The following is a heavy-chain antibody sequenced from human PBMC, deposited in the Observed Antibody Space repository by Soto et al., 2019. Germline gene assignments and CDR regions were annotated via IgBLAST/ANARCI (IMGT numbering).Heavy chain of an antibody. J-gene: IGHJ4*02. D-gene: IGHD6-19*01. Sequence: QVQLVQSGAEVKKPGASVKVSCKASGYTFTSYDINWVRQATGQGLEWMGWMNPNSGYTGYTQKFQGRVTMTMNTSISAAYMGLSGLGSGDTAVYYCARGRIAMAGWAYWGQGTLVTVSS. V-gene: IGHV1-8*01. CDR2: MNPNSGYT. CDR1: GYTFTSYD. CDR3: ARGRIAMAGWAY.